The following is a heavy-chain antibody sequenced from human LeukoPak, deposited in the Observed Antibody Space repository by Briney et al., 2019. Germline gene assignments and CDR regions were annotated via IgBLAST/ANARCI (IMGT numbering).Heavy chain of an antibody. Sequence: ASVKVSCTASGYMFTTHAIHWVRQAPGQRLEWMGWISTGNGNTKYSQKFQGRATLIRDTSANTAYVELSSLTYEDTAVYYCARRDGRSFDYWGQGTLVTVSS. D-gene: IGHD1-26*01. V-gene: IGHV1-3*04. CDR3: ARRDGRSFDY. CDR2: ISTGNGNT. J-gene: IGHJ4*02. CDR1: GYMFTTHA.